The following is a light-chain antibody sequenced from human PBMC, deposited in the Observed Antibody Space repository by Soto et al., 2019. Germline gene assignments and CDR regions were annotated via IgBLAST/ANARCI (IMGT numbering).Light chain of an antibody. CDR2: DAS. CDR1: QSVSSY. Sequence: IVLTQYPAALSLSGGERATRSCRARQSVSSYLAWYQQKPGQAPRLLIYDASNRATGIPATFSGSGSGTDFTLTISSLEPEDFAVYYCQQRSNWPPPITFGQGTRLEIK. CDR3: QQRSNWPPPIT. J-gene: IGKJ5*01. V-gene: IGKV3-11*01.